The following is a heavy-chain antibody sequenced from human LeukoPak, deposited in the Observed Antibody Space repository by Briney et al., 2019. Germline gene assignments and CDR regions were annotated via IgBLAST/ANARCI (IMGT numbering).Heavy chain of an antibody. CDR2: IWCDGSNK. CDR1: GFTFSSYG. D-gene: IGHD3-22*01. Sequence: PGGSLRLSCAASGFTFSSYGMHWVRQAPGKGLEWVAVIWCDGSNKYYADSVKGRFTISRDNSKNTLYLQMNSLRAEDTAVYYRARDYYDSSGYPLGYYYYYGMDVWGQGTTVTVSS. J-gene: IGHJ6*02. CDR3: ARDYYDSSGYPLGYYYYYGMDV. V-gene: IGHV3-33*01.